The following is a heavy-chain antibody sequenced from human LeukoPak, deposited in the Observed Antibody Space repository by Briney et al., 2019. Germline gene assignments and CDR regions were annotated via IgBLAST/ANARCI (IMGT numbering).Heavy chain of an antibody. D-gene: IGHD1-26*01. CDR3: ARGGYYFDY. CDR2: IYYSGST. J-gene: IGHJ4*02. CDR1: GGSISSSSYY. Sequence: SETLSLTCTVSGGSISSSSYYWGWIRQPPGKGLEWIGSIYYSGSTYYNASLKSRVTISVDTSKNQFSLKLSSVTAADTAVYYCARGGYYFDYWGQGTLVTVSS. V-gene: IGHV4-39*07.